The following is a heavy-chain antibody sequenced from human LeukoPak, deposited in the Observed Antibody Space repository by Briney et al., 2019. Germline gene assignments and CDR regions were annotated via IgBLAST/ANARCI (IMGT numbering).Heavy chain of an antibody. J-gene: IGHJ4*02. CDR2: IYYSGTT. D-gene: IGHD3-10*01. Sequence: SETLSLTCTVSGVSISTYYWSWIRQPPGKGLEWIGYIYYSGTTNYNPSLKSRVTRSIYTSKNEFSLKLTSVTAADTAVYYCAREANYYGSGSYFEGTFDYWGQGSLVTVSS. CDR1: GVSISTYY. CDR3: AREANYYGSGSYFEGTFDY. V-gene: IGHV4-59*01.